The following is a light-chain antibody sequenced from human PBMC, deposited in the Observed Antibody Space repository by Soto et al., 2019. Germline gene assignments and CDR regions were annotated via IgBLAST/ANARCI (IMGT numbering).Light chain of an antibody. J-gene: IGKJ1*01. Sequence: EIVLTQSPGTLSLSPGERATLSCRASQSVSSSYLGWYQQKPGQAPRLLIYGASSRATGTPDRFSGSGSGTDFTLTISRLEPEDFAVYYCQHFGSSPWTFGQGTKVEI. CDR2: GAS. CDR3: QHFGSSPWT. V-gene: IGKV3-20*01. CDR1: QSVSSSY.